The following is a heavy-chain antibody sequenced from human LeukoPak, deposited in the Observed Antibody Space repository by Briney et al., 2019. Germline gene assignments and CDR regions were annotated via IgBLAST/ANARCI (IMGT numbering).Heavy chain of an antibody. CDR2: IHSSGYT. D-gene: IGHD4-11*01. Sequence: SETLSLTCTVSGGSISSNYWAWIRQPPGQGLEWIAYIHSSGYTNYNPFLRSRVTISVDTSKNEFSLKVTSVTAADTAVYYCARDSAQKTFTLQRWGQGTLVTVSS. CDR1: GGSISSNY. J-gene: IGHJ4*02. CDR3: ARDSAQKTFTLQR. V-gene: IGHV4-4*09.